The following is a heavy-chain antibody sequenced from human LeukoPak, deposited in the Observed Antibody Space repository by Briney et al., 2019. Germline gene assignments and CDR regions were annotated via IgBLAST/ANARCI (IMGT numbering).Heavy chain of an antibody. CDR1: GGSIRSYY. CDR2: IHYSGST. J-gene: IGHJ4*02. V-gene: IGHV4-59*01. D-gene: IGHD5-24*01. CDR3: ARVGRDGYNDYLDY. Sequence: SETLSLPCTVSGGSIRSYYWSWIRQPPGKGLEWSGYIHYSGSTNYNPSLKSRVTISVDTSKNQFSLKLSSVTAADTAVYYCARVGRDGYNDYLDYWGQGTLVTVPS.